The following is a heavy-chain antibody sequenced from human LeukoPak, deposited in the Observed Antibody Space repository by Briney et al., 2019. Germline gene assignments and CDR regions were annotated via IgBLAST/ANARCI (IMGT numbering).Heavy chain of an antibody. J-gene: IGHJ3*02. CDR1: GFTFSSYS. V-gene: IGHV3-21*01. D-gene: IGHD5-24*01. Sequence: TGGSLRPSCAASGFTFSSYSMNWVRQAPGKGLEWVSSISSSSSYIYYADSVKGRFTISRDNSKNTLYLQMNSLRAEDTAVYYCARDPKRWLQFYAFDIWGQGTMVTVSS. CDR3: ARDPKRWLQFYAFDI. CDR2: ISSSSSYI.